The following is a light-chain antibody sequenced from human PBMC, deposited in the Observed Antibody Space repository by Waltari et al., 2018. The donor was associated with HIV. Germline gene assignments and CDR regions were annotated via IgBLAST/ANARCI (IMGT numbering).Light chain of an antibody. CDR2: DVS. J-gene: IGLJ2*01. CDR3: CSYAGSYTLV. Sequence: QSALTQPRSVSGSPGQSVTISCTGTSSDVGGYNYVSWYQQHPGKAPKLMIYDVSKRPSGVPDRFSCSKSGNTASLTISGLQSEDEAEYYCCSYAGSYTLVFGGGTKLTVL. CDR1: SSDVGGYNY. V-gene: IGLV2-11*01.